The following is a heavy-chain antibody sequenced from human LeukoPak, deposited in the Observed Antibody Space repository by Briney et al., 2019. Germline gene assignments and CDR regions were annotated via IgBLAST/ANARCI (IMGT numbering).Heavy chain of an antibody. CDR3: AKSYIVVEAVALYGVDV. CDR1: GFTFSSYG. D-gene: IGHD2-2*01. Sequence: GGSLRLSCAASGFTFSSYGMHWVRQAPGKGPEWVAVISYDGSNKHYADSVKGRFTISRDNSRNTLYLQMNSLRAEDTAVYYCAKSYIVVEAVALYGVDVWGQGTTVTVSS. V-gene: IGHV3-30*18. CDR2: ISYDGSNK. J-gene: IGHJ6*02.